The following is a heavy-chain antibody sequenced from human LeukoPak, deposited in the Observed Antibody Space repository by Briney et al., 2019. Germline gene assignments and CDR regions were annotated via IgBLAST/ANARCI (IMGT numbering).Heavy chain of an antibody. Sequence: PSETLSLTCTVSGGPISSYYWSWIRQPPGKGLEWIGYIYYSGSTNYNPSLKSRVTISVDTSKNQFSLKLSSVTAADTAVYYCARGLTSSDTIDYWGQGTLVTVSS. CDR3: ARGLTSSDTIDY. V-gene: IGHV4-59*12. J-gene: IGHJ4*02. CDR2: IYYSGST. CDR1: GGPISSYY. D-gene: IGHD2-2*01.